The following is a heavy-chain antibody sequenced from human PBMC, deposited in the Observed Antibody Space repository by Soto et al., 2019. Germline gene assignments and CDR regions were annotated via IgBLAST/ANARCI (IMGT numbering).Heavy chain of an antibody. V-gene: IGHV3-23*01. J-gene: IGHJ3*02. CDR3: AKKLQSVDAFDI. CDR1: GFTFRSYA. CDR2: ISGSGGST. Sequence: PGGSLRLSCAASGFTFRSYAMSWVRQAPGKGLEWVSAISGSGGSTYYADSVKGRFTISRDNSKNTLYLQMNSLRAEDTAVYYCAKKLQSVDAFDIWGQGTMVTVSS. D-gene: IGHD4-4*01.